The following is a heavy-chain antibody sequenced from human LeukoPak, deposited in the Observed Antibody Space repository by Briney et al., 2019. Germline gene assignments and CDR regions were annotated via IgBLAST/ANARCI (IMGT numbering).Heavy chain of an antibody. CDR2: ISGSGTST. Sequence: PGGSLRLSCAVSGFTFSSYVMTCVRQAPGKGLEWVSGISGSGTSTYYADSVNGRFTISRDNSKNTLYLQMNSLRAEDTAVYYCAKVGGGPYGSGNYYTAPSKWGQGTLVTVSS. CDR1: GFTFSSYV. CDR3: AKVGGGPYGSGNYYTAPSK. D-gene: IGHD3-10*01. J-gene: IGHJ4*02. V-gene: IGHV3-23*01.